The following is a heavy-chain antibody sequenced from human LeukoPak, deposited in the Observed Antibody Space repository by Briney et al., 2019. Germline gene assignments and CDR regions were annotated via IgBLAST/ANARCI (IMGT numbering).Heavy chain of an antibody. Sequence: ASVKVSCKASGYTFTGYYMHWVRQAPGQGLEWMGWINPNSGGTNYAQKFQGRVTMTRDTSVSTAYMELSRLRSDDTAVYYCARGPRGSGYYYFDYWGQGTLVTVSS. J-gene: IGHJ4*02. D-gene: IGHD3-3*01. CDR3: ARGPRGSGYYYFDY. CDR2: INPNSGGT. V-gene: IGHV1-2*02. CDR1: GYTFTGYY.